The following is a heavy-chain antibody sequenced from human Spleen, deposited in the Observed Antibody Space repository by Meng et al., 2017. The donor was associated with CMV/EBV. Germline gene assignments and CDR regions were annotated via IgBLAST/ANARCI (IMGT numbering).Heavy chain of an antibody. V-gene: IGHV3-NL1*01. Sequence: GSLKISCAASGFPFSDYGIHWVRQAPGKGLEWVSIIYGAGTSTFYGNSVKGRFTISRDNSKNTLYLQMNSLRGEDTAIYYCAKDRQFNSASDAFDIWGQGTMVTVSS. J-gene: IGHJ3*02. CDR2: IYGAGTST. D-gene: IGHD4-11*01. CDR1: GFPFSDYG. CDR3: AKDRQFNSASDAFDI.